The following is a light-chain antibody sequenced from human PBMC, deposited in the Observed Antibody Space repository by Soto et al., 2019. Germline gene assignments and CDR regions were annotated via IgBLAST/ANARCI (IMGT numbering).Light chain of an antibody. CDR3: QWRSNWPI. J-gene: IGKJ4*01. Sequence: EIVLTQSPAILSLYPGQRVTLSCRASQSVSGHVAWYQQRPGQRPRHLIYDASIRGTGISARFSGSGSGTDYTLTNTRLDPEDLAVYYCQWRSNWPIFGGGTKIEVK. V-gene: IGKV3-11*01. CDR1: QSVSGH. CDR2: DAS.